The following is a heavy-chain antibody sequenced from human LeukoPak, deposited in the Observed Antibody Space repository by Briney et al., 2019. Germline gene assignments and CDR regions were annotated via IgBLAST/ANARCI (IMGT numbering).Heavy chain of an antibody. CDR1: GFTFSNYG. D-gene: IGHD6-13*01. V-gene: IGHV3-30*18. Sequence: GGSLRLSCAASGFTFSNYGMHCVRQAPGKGLEWVAGISEDGINKYYADSVKARFTISRDNSNNTLFLQMNNLRADDTAVYYCAKDRETTASGTFDYWGQGALVTVSS. J-gene: IGHJ4*02. CDR3: AKDRETTASGTFDY. CDR2: ISEDGINK.